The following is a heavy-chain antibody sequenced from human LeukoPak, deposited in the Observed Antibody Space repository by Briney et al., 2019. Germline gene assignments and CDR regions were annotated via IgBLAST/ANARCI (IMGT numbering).Heavy chain of an antibody. CDR2: ISGGGGIT. V-gene: IGHV3-23*01. J-gene: IGHJ3*02. CDR1: DFTFRTYS. Sequence: PGGSLRLSCGASDFTFRTYSMIWARQTPGTGLEWISYISGGGGITHYADSVRGRFTISRDNSKNTLHLQMNRLRAEDTAVYYCARIAWDAFDIWGQGTMVTVSS. CDR3: ARIAWDAFDI. D-gene: IGHD2-15*01.